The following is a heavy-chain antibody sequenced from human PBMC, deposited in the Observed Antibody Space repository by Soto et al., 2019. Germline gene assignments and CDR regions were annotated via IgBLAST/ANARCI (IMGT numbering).Heavy chain of an antibody. CDR3: VRDRYYTMDV. J-gene: IGHJ6*02. Sequence: PGGSLRLSCAASGFTFSSTWMHWVRQAPGKGLVWVSRIKSDESGTTYADSVKGRFTISRDNAKNTLYLQMNSLRVEDTAVYYCVRDRYYTMDVWGQGTTVTVSS. CDR2: IKSDESGT. CDR1: GFTFSSTW. V-gene: IGHV3-74*03.